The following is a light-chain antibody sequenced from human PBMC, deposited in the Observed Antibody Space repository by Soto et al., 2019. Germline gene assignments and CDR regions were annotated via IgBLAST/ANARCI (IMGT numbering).Light chain of an antibody. CDR1: QGISRW. CDR2: DAS. V-gene: IGKV1-5*01. CDR3: QRYNSYPYT. J-gene: IGKJ2*01. Sequence: DIQMTQSPSTLSASVGDRVTITCRASQGISRWLAWYQQKPGKAPKVLIYDASSFESGVPSRFSGSGSGTEFTLTISSLQPDDFATYYCQRYNSYPYTFGQGTKLEIK.